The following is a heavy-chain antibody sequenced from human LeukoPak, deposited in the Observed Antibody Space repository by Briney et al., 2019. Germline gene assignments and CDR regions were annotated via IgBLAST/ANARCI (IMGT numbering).Heavy chain of an antibody. J-gene: IGHJ3*02. V-gene: IGHV1-18*01. CDR2: ISAYNGNT. D-gene: IGHD3-16*02. Sequence: GASVKVSCKASGYTFTSYGISWVRQAPGHGLEWMGWISAYNGNTNYAQKLQGRVTMTTDTSTSTAYMELRSLRSDDTAVYYCARGPYRLIGQMNDAFDIWGQGTMVTVSS. CDR3: ARGPYRLIGQMNDAFDI. CDR1: GYTFTSYG.